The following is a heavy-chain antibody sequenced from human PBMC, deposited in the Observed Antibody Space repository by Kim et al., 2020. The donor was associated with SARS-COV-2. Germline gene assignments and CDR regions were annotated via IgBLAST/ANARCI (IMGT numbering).Heavy chain of an antibody. CDR2: IYYSGST. D-gene: IGHD3-10*01. CDR1: GGSISSSSYY. J-gene: IGHJ4*02. Sequence: SETLSLTCTVSGGSISSSSYYWGWIRQPPGKGLEWIGSIYYSGSTYYNPSLKSRVTISVDTSKNQFSLKLSSVTAADTAVYYCARESMVRGVSDYWGQGTLVTVSS. CDR3: ARESMVRGVSDY. V-gene: IGHV4-39*07.